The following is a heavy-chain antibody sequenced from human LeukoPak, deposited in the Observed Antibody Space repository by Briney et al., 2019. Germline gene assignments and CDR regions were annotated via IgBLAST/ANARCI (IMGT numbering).Heavy chain of an antibody. CDR3: ARVPPYCSTTTCYAPFDY. V-gene: IGHV1-69*13. CDR1: GGTFSNFA. Sequence: SVKVSCKASGGTFSNFAVSWVRQAPGQGLEWMGGIIPVFGATTYAENFQDRVTITADESTGTAYMELSSLKSDDTAVYYCARVPPYCSTTTCYAPFDYWGQGTLVTVSS. J-gene: IGHJ4*02. D-gene: IGHD2-2*01. CDR2: IIPVFGAT.